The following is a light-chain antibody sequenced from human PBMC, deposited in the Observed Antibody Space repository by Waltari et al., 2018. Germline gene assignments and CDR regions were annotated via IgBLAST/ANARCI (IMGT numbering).Light chain of an antibody. CDR1: SSDVGYSNL. CDR3: CSFAGSVTFVV. Sequence: QSALTQPASVSGSPGQSITIFCSGTSSDVGYSNLVSWYQQHPAKPPKVIIYEVTKRPSGVSNRFSGSKSGNTASLTISGLQAEDEAEYFCCSFAGSVTFVVFGGGTKVTVL. J-gene: IGLJ2*01. CDR2: EVT. V-gene: IGLV2-23*02.